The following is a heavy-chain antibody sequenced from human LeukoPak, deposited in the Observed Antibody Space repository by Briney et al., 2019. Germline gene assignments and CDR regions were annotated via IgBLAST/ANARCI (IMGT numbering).Heavy chain of an antibody. CDR3: ARECSSSCPRGLDV. CDR1: GGSISSYF. CDR2: IYTSGIT. Sequence: SETLSLTCTVSGGSISSYFWTWIRQPAGKGLEWIGRIYTSGITNYNPSLKSRLTMSVATSKNQFSLNLSSVTAADTAVYYCARECSSSCPRGLDVWGQGTTVTVSS. V-gene: IGHV4-4*07. D-gene: IGHD2-2*01. J-gene: IGHJ6*02.